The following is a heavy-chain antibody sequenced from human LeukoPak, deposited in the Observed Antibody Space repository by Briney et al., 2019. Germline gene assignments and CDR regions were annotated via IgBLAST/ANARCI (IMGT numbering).Heavy chain of an antibody. J-gene: IGHJ4*02. CDR3: AKETGPRGGFDY. Sequence: GGSLRLSCAASGFTFSSYGMHWVRQAPGKGLEWVAVISNDGSTKFYSDSVKGRFSISRDNSQNTLYLQMNSLRTEDTALYYCAKETGPRGGFDYWGQGTLVTVSS. V-gene: IGHV3-30*18. CDR2: ISNDGSTK. CDR1: GFTFSSYG. D-gene: IGHD3-16*01.